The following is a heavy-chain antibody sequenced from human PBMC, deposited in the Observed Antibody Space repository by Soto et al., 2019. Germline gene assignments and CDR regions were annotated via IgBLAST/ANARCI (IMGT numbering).Heavy chain of an antibody. CDR3: AKDPGNSGYDYYYYYYGMDL. D-gene: IGHD5-12*01. CDR2: ISGGGGT. V-gene: IGHV3-23*01. J-gene: IGHJ6*02. CDR1: GFTFSSYA. Sequence: EVQLLESGGGLVQPGGSLRLSCAASGFTFSSYAMSWVRQAPGKGLEWVSDISGGGGTYYAASVKGRLTIPRDNSKNPLLLQMNSLRAEDTAVYYCAKDPGNSGYDYYYYYYGMDLWGQGTTVTVSS.